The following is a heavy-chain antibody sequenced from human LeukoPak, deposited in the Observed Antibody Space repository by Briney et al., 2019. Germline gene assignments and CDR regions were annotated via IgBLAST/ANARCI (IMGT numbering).Heavy chain of an antibody. J-gene: IGHJ6*02. Sequence: GASPKISCKDSGHSFTSYWISWVSQMPGKGLEWMGRIDPSDSYTNYSPSFQGHVTISVDKSISTAYLQWTSLKSSDSAMYYCARRGYYYYGMDVWGQGTTVTVSS. V-gene: IGHV5-10-1*01. CDR3: ARRGYYYYGMDV. CDR2: IDPSDSYT. CDR1: GHSFTSYW. D-gene: IGHD3-10*01.